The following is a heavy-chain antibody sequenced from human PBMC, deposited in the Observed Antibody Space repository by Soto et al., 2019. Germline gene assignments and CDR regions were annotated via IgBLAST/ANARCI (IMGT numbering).Heavy chain of an antibody. CDR3: ARDEGTAAGVYDY. CDR2: ISTYNGNA. Sequence: QVQLVQSGAEVKKPGASVKVSCKASGYTFNTYGISWVRQAPGQGLEWMGWISTYNGNANYVQKFQGRVTMTTDTXXXXXXXXLGXLRFDDTAVYYCARDEGTAAGVYDYWGQGTLVTVSS. V-gene: IGHV1-18*01. D-gene: IGHD6-13*01. CDR1: GYTFNTYG. J-gene: IGHJ4*02.